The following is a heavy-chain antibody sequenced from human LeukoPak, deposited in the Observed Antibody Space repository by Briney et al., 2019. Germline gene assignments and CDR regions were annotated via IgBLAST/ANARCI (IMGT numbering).Heavy chain of an antibody. J-gene: IGHJ4*02. V-gene: IGHV5-10-1*01. Sequence: GESLKISCQGSGYSFTSYWISWVRQMPGKGLEWMGRIDPSDSYTNYSPSLQGHVTISADKSISTAYLQWSSLKASDTAMYYCASEIAAAGKGFDYWGQGTLVTVSS. CDR2: IDPSDSYT. CDR1: GYSFTSYW. D-gene: IGHD6-13*01. CDR3: ASEIAAAGKGFDY.